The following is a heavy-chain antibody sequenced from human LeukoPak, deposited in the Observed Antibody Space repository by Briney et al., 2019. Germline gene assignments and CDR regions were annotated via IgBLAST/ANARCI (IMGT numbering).Heavy chain of an antibody. CDR1: GGSISSSSYY. V-gene: IGHV4-39*07. Sequence: SETQSLTCTVSGGSISSSSYYWGWIRQPPGKGLEWIGSIYYSRSTYYNPSLKSRVTISEDTSKNQFSLKLSSVTAADTAVYYCARELLYGSEPWGQGTLVTVSS. CDR2: IYYSRST. D-gene: IGHD3-10*01. J-gene: IGHJ5*02. CDR3: ARELLYGSEP.